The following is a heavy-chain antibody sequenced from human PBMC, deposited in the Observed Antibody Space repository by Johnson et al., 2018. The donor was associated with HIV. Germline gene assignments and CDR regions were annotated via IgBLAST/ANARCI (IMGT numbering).Heavy chain of an antibody. CDR1: GFTFGDYA. CDR3: ARDLYPFGPVQAFDI. J-gene: IGHJ3*02. V-gene: IGHV3-30-3*01. Sequence: QVQLVESGGGLVQPWRSLRLSCTASGFTFGDYAISWVRQAPGKGLELVGFIRSNKYYADSVKGRFTISRDNSKNTLYLQMNSLRAEDTAVYYCARDLYPFGPVQAFDIWGHGTMVTVSS. D-gene: IGHD3-10*01. CDR2: IRSNK.